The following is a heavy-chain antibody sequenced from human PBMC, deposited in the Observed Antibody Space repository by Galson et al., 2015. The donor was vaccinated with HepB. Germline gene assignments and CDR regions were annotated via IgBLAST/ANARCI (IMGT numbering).Heavy chain of an antibody. J-gene: IGHJ6*03. CDR1: GGTFSSYA. CDR3: ARSVLVPAAIGYYYYMDV. CDR2: IIPIFGTA. D-gene: IGHD2-2*02. V-gene: IGHV1-69*13. Sequence: SVKVSCKASGGTFSSYAISWVRQAPGQGLEWMGGIIPIFGTANYAQKFQGRVTITADESTSTAYMELSSLRSEDTAVYYCARSVLVPAAIGYYYYMDVWGKGTTVPVSS.